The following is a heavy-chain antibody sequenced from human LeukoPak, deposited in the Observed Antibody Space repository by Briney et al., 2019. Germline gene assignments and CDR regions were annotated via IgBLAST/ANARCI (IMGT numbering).Heavy chain of an antibody. Sequence: SETLSLTCTVSGGSISTYFWSWLRQPPGKGLEWIGYIYYSGSTNYNPSLKRRVTISVDTSKNQFSLKLSSVTAADTAVYYCARSNSATYEAWFDPWGQGTLVTVSS. CDR1: GGSISTYF. V-gene: IGHV4-59*01. CDR2: IYYSGST. J-gene: IGHJ5*02. CDR3: ARSNSATYEAWFDP. D-gene: IGHD1-26*01.